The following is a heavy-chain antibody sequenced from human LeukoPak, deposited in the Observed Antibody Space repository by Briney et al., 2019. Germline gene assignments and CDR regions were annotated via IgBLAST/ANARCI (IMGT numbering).Heavy chain of an antibody. CDR3: VRHVRTDYGYVWGSYR. Sequence: TETLPLTCAVYGGSFSGYYWSWIRQPPGKGLEWIGSIYYSGSTYYNPSLKSRVTISVDTSENQFSLNLSSVTAADTAVYYCVRHVRTDYGYVWGSYRWGQGTPVTTAS. D-gene: IGHD3-16*02. J-gene: IGHJ4*02. CDR1: GGSFSGYY. V-gene: IGHV4-34*01. CDR2: IYYSGST.